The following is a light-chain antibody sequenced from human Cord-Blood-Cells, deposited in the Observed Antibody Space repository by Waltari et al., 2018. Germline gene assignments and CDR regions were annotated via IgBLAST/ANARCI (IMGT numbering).Light chain of an antibody. CDR3: CSYAGSSTWV. J-gene: IGLJ3*02. CDR2: EGS. CDR1: SSDVGSYNL. V-gene: IGLV2-23*01. Sequence: QSALTQPASVSGSPGQSITISCTGTSSDVGSYNLVSWYQQHPGKAHKLMIYEGSKQPSGVSNRFSGSKSGNTASLTISGLQAEDEADYYCCSYAGSSTWVFGGGTKLTVL.